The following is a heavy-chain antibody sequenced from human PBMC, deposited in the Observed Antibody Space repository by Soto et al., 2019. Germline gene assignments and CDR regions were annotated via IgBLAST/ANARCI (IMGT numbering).Heavy chain of an antibody. Sequence: EVQLVESGGGLVKPGGSLRLSCAASGFTFSSYSMIWVRQAPGKGLEWVSSISSSSSYIYYADSVKGRFTISRDNAKNSLYLQMNSLRAEDTAVYYCARATHYYYGMDVWGQGTTVTVSS. CDR3: ARATHYYYGMDV. V-gene: IGHV3-21*01. CDR2: ISSSSSYI. CDR1: GFTFSSYS. J-gene: IGHJ6*02.